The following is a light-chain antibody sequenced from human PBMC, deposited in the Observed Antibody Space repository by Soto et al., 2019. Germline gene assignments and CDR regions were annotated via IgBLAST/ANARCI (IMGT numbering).Light chain of an antibody. V-gene: IGLV2-14*01. J-gene: IGLJ1*01. CDR1: MRDVGGYNL. Sequence: QSALTQPASVSGSPGQSITISCAGTMRDVGGYNLVSWYQHHPGKAPKLIIYEVSNRPSGVSNRFSGSSSDNTASLTISGLLPDDEADYYCSSYTTSSTPSYVFGTGTKLTVL. CDR3: SSYTTSSTPSYV. CDR2: EVS.